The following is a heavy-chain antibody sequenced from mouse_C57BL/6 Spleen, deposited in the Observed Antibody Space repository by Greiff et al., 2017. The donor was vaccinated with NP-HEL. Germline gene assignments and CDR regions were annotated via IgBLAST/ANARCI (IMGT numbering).Heavy chain of an antibody. CDR1: GYTFTSYW. J-gene: IGHJ2*01. Sequence: QVQLQQSGAELVRPGTSVKLSCKASGYTFTSYWMHWVKQRPGQGLEWIGVIDPSDSYTNYNQKFKGKATLTVDTSSSTAYMQLSSLTSEDSAVYYCARANYYQYYFDYWGQGTTLTVSS. CDR3: ARANYYQYYFDY. D-gene: IGHD1-1*01. CDR2: IDPSDSYT. V-gene: IGHV1-59*01.